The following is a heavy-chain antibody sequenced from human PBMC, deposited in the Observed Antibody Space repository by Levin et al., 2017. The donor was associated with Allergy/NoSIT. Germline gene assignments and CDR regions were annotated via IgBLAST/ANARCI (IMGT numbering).Heavy chain of an antibody. CDR3: AKDRVSRGDNYAYSEH. CDR2: ITWNSDSI. CDR1: GFTFQDYA. Sequence: GGSLRLSCAASGFTFQDYAMHWVRQAPGKGLEWVSGITWNSDSIDYADSVKGRFTISSDNAKNSLFLQMDSRRAEDTALYYCAKDRVSRGDNYAYSEHWGQGTLVTVSS. D-gene: IGHD5-18*01. V-gene: IGHV3-9*01. J-gene: IGHJ4*02.